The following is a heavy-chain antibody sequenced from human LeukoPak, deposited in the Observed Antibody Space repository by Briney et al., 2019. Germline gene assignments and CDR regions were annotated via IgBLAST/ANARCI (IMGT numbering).Heavy chain of an antibody. CDR3: ARDRGMTTGTNLFDY. J-gene: IGHJ4*02. D-gene: IGHD4-11*01. CDR2: ISSSSSYI. CDR1: GFTFSSYS. V-gene: IGHV3-21*01. Sequence: GGSLRLSCAASGFTFSSYSMNWVRQAPGEGLEWVSSISSSSSYIYYADSVKGRFTISRDNAKNSLYLQMNSLRAEDTAVYYCARDRGMTTGTNLFDYWGQGTLVTVSS.